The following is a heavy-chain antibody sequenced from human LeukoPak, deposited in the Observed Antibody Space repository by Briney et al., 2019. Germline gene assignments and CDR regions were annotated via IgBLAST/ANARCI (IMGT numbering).Heavy chain of an antibody. J-gene: IGHJ4*02. CDR3: XRPGNSIHCSSTSCYFDY. V-gene: IGHV5-51*01. Sequence: GESLKISCKGSGYSFTSYWIGWVRQMPGKGLEWMGIIYPGDSDTRYSPSFQGQVTISADKSISTAYLQWSSLKASDTAMYYCXRPGNSIHCSSTSCYFDYWGQGXLVTV. D-gene: IGHD2-2*01. CDR1: GYSFTSYW. CDR2: IYPGDSDT.